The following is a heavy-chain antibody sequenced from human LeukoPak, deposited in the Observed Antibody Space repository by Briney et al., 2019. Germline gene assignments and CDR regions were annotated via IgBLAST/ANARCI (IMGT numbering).Heavy chain of an antibody. CDR3: ARAPEFSSGWLLDC. Sequence: SETLSLTCAVYGGSFSGYYWSWIRQPPGKGLEWIGEINHSGSTNYNPSLKSRVTISVDTSKNQFSLEVNSVTAADTGVYYCARAPEFSSGWLLDCWGQGSLVTVSS. V-gene: IGHV4-34*01. J-gene: IGHJ4*02. D-gene: IGHD6-19*01. CDR1: GGSFSGYY. CDR2: INHSGST.